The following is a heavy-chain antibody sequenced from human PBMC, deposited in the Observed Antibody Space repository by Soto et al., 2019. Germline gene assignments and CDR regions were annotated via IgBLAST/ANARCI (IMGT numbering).Heavy chain of an antibody. CDR1: GFTFNNYA. J-gene: IGHJ4*02. CDR2: IKQDGSEK. CDR3: ARPLNYDFWSGSSYYFDY. V-gene: IGHV3-7*05. Sequence: LRLSCAASGFTFNNYAMNWVRQAPGKGLEWVANIKQDGSEKYYVDSVKGRFTISRDNAKNSLYLQMNSLRAEDTAVYYCARPLNYDFWSGSSYYFDYWGQGTLVTVSS. D-gene: IGHD3-3*01.